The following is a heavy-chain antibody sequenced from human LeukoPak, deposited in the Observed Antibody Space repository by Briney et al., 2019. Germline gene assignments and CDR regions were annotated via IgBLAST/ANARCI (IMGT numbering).Heavy chain of an antibody. J-gene: IGHJ4*02. Sequence: GASVKVSCKASGYTFTSYYMHWVRQAPGQGLEWMGWTNPNRGGTNYAQKFQSRVTMTTDTSISTAYMELSRLRSEDTAVYYCARSPGKSDYYNGSAYFRFAYWGQGTLVTVSS. CDR2: TNPNRGGT. V-gene: IGHV1-2*02. CDR1: GYTFTSYY. CDR3: ARSPGKSDYYNGSAYFRFAY. D-gene: IGHD3-22*01.